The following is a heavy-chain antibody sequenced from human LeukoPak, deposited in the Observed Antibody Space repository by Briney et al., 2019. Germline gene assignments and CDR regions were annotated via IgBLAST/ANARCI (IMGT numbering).Heavy chain of an antibody. CDR1: GFTFSSYA. V-gene: IGHV3-33*01. CDR2: IWYDGSNK. D-gene: IGHD6-13*01. J-gene: IGHJ6*03. CDR3: ARDAYSSSWHDYYYYYYMDV. Sequence: PGGSLRLSCAASGFTFSSYAMHWLRQAPGKGLEGVAVIWYDGSNKYYADSVKGRFTISRDNSKNTLYLQMNSLRAEDTAVYYCARDAYSSSWHDYYYYYYMDVWGKGTTVTVSS.